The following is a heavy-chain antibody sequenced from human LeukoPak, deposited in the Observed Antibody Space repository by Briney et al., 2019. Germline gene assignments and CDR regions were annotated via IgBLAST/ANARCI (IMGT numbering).Heavy chain of an antibody. CDR1: GFTFSSYA. D-gene: IGHD3-10*01. Sequence: GGSLRLSCAASGFTFSSYALSWVRQAPGKGLEWVSAISGTGGSTNYADSVKGRFTISRDNSKNTLYLQMNSLGGEDTAVYYCARDQASFYFGSGSYSFDYWGPGTLVTVSS. CDR2: ISGTGGST. J-gene: IGHJ4*02. CDR3: ARDQASFYFGSGSYSFDY. V-gene: IGHV3-23*01.